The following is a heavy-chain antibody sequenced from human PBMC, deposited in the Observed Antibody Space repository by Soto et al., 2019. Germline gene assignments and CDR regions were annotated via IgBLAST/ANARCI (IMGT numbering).Heavy chain of an antibody. CDR2: IYYSGST. V-gene: IGHV4-31*03. J-gene: IGHJ6*02. D-gene: IGHD2-15*01. Sequence: QVQLQESGPGLVKPSQTLSLTCTVSGGSISSGGYYWSWIRQHPGKGLEWIGYIYYSGSTYYNPSLKSRVTISVDKSKNQFSLKLSSVTAADTAVYYCARDLLVCSGGSSCVYYGMDVWGQGTTVTVSS. CDR3: ARDLLVCSGGSSCVYYGMDV. CDR1: GGSISSGGYY.